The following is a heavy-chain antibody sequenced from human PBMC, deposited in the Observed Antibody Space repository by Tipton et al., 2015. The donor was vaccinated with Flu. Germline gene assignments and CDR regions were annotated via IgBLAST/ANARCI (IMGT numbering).Heavy chain of an antibody. J-gene: IGHJ5*02. Sequence: LRLSCTVSGGSISSGGYYWSWIRQHPGKGLEWIGYIYYSGSTYYNPSLKSRVTVSVDTSKNQFSLKLSSVTAADTAVYYCARATHNYGSGSLVYPWGQGTLVTVSS. CDR3: ARATHNYGSGSLVYP. CDR2: IYYSGST. D-gene: IGHD3-10*01. V-gene: IGHV4-31*03. CDR1: GGSISSGGYY.